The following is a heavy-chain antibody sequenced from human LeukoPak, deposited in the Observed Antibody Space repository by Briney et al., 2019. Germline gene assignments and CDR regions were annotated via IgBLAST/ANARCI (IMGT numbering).Heavy chain of an antibody. V-gene: IGHV6-1*01. CDR3: TGGGLVRGSLHWFDP. CDR2: IYYRSKWYS. Sequence: SQTLSLTCAISGDSVSGGSAGWNWIRQSPSRGLEWLGRIYYRSKWYSDYAISVKSRITINPDTSRNQFSLQLNSVTHDDTAVYYCTGGGLVRGSLHWFDPWGQGTTVTVSS. CDR1: GDSVSGGSAG. J-gene: IGHJ5*01. D-gene: IGHD3-10*01.